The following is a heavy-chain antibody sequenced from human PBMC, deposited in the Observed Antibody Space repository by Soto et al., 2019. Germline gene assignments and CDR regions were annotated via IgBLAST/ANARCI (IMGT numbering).Heavy chain of an antibody. CDR3: ARGAGYDFWSGYSRRVERGYYYYYYGMDV. CDR2: INHSGST. V-gene: IGHV4-34*01. D-gene: IGHD3-3*01. CDR1: GGSFSGYY. Sequence: PSETLSLTCAVYGGSFSGYYWSWIRQPPGKGLEWIGEINHSGSTNYNPSLKSRVTISVDTSKNQFSLKLSSVTAADTAVYYCARGAGYDFWSGYSRRVERGYYYYYYGMDVWRQGTTVTVSS. J-gene: IGHJ6*02.